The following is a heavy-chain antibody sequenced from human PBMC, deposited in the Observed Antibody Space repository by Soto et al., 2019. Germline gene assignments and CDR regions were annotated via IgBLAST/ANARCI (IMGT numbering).Heavy chain of an antibody. CDR2: IWHDGSNK. D-gene: IGHD1-1*01. Sequence: QVQLVESGAGVVQPGTSLRLSCAASGFTFSYHGMHWVRQAPGKGLEWVAIIWHDGSNKYYADSVKGRFTISRDNSKNMIDLEMSSLRGEDTAGYYCARIGGNFRSYHWGQGTLVTVSS. V-gene: IGHV3-33*01. CDR1: GFTFSYHG. CDR3: ARIGGNFRSYH. J-gene: IGHJ5*02.